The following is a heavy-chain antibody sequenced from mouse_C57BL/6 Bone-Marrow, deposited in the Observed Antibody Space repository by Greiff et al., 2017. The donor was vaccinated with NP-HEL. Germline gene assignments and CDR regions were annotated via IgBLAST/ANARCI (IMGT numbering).Heavy chain of an antibody. Sequence: EVHLVESGPELVKPGDSVKISCKASGYSFTGYFMNWVMQSHGKSLEWIGRINPYNGDTFYNQKFKGKATLTVDKSSSTAHMELRSLTSEDSAVYYCLLLYPFAYWGQGTLVTVSA. D-gene: IGHD2-12*01. CDR3: LLLYPFAY. CDR2: INPYNGDT. V-gene: IGHV1-20*01. CDR1: GYSFTGYF. J-gene: IGHJ3*01.